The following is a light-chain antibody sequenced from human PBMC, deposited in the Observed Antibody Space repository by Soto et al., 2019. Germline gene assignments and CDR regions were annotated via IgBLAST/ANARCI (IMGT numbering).Light chain of an antibody. J-gene: IGKJ3*01. CDR1: QSVSNN. CDR3: QQYNKWPFT. CDR2: GAS. Sequence: EIVMTQSPATLSVSPGERATLSCRASQSVSNNLAWYQQKPGQAPRLLIYGASTRATGIPARFSGSGSGTEITLTISSLQSEDFAVYYCQQYNKWPFTFGPGTKVDIK. V-gene: IGKV3-15*01.